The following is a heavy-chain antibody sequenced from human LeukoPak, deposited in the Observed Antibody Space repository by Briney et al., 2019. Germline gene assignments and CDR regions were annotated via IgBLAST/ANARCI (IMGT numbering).Heavy chain of an antibody. D-gene: IGHD3-22*01. Sequence: GGSLRLSCAASGFTFDDYAMHWVRQAPGKGLEWVSGISWNSGSIGYADSVKGRFTISRDNAKNSLYLQMNSLRAEDTAVYYCASSMIGDAFDIWGQGTMVTVSS. CDR2: ISWNSGSI. V-gene: IGHV3-9*01. CDR1: GFTFDDYA. J-gene: IGHJ3*02. CDR3: ASSMIGDAFDI.